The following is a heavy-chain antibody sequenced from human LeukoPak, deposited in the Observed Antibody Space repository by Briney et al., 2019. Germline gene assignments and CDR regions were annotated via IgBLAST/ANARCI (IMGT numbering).Heavy chain of an antibody. CDR1: GYTFTSYG. D-gene: IGHD5-18*01. CDR2: ISAYNGNT. CDR3: ARDSGLSGYSYGQPFDI. J-gene: IGHJ3*02. Sequence: SVKVSCKASGYTFTSYGISWVRQAPGQGLEWMGWISAYNGNTNYAQKLQGRVTMTTDTSKSTAYMELRSLRSDDTAVYYCARDSGLSGYSYGQPFDIWGQGTMVTVSS. V-gene: IGHV1-18*04.